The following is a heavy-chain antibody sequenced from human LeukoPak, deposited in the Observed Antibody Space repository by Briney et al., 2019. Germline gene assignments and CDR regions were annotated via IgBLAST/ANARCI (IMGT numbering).Heavy chain of an antibody. CDR3: AKDWGPYSSSDVPYDY. J-gene: IGHJ4*02. CDR1: EFTFSSYG. Sequence: PGGSLRLSCAASEFTFSSYGMHWVRQAPGKGLEWVAFIRYDGSNKYYADSVKGRFTISRDNSKNTLYLQMNSLRAEDTAVYYCAKDWGPYSSSDVPYDYWGQGTLVTVSS. V-gene: IGHV3-30*02. CDR2: IRYDGSNK. D-gene: IGHD6-6*01.